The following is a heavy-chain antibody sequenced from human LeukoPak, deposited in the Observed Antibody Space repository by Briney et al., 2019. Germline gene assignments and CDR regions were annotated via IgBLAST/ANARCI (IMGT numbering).Heavy chain of an antibody. J-gene: IGHJ4*02. Sequence: GGYLRLYCATSGFTFSSYAMSWVRQAPGKGLEWVSAISGSGGSTYYADSVKGRFTISRDNSTNTLYLQMNSLRAEDTAVYYCAKDVPTGSYPNPFDYWGQGTLVTVSS. D-gene: IGHD1-26*01. CDR1: GFTFSSYA. CDR2: ISGSGGST. CDR3: AKDVPTGSYPNPFDY. V-gene: IGHV3-23*01.